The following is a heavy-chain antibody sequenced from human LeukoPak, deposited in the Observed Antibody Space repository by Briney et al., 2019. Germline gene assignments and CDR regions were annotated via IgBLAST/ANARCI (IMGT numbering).Heavy chain of an antibody. J-gene: IGHJ4*02. Sequence: ASVKVSCKASGYTFTSYDINWVRQATGQGLEWMGWMNPNSGNTNYAQKLQGRVTMTTDTSTSTAYMELRSLRSDDTAVYYCVRSYGGFNWGQGTLVTVSS. CDR1: GYTFTSYD. CDR3: VRSYGGFN. V-gene: IGHV1-18*01. D-gene: IGHD5-18*01. CDR2: MNPNSGNT.